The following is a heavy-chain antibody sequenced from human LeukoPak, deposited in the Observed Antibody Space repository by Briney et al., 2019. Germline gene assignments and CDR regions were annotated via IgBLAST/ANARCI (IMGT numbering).Heavy chain of an antibody. CDR3: ARVSTNLDFDY. Sequence: EASVKVSCKASGYTFTGYYMHWVRQDPGQGLEWMGWINPNSGGTNYAQKFQGWVTMTRDTSISTAYMELSRLRSDDTAVYYCARVSTNLDFDYWGQGTLVTVSS. V-gene: IGHV1-2*04. J-gene: IGHJ4*02. CDR1: GYTFTGYY. CDR2: INPNSGGT. D-gene: IGHD1-7*01.